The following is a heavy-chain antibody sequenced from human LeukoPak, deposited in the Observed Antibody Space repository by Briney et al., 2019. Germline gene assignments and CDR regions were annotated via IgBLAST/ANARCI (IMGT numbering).Heavy chain of an antibody. CDR2: IKQDGSEK. CDR3: ARETGYCSSTSCYSYYYYGMDV. Sequence: GGSLRLSCAASGFTFSSYWMSWVHQAPGKGLEWVANIKQDGSEKYYVDSVKGRFTISRDNAKNSLYLQMNSLRAEDTAVYYCARETGYCSSTSCYSYYYYGMDVWGQGTTVTVSS. CDR1: GFTFSSYW. V-gene: IGHV3-7*01. D-gene: IGHD2-2*02. J-gene: IGHJ6*02.